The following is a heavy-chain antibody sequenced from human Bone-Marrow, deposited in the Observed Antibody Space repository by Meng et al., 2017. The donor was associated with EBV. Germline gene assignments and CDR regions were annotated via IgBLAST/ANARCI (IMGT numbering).Heavy chain of an antibody. CDR2: IWHGGNT. Sequence: LQEAGPGLVKPSGTLSLTCAVSGASIGGSNWWSWVRQPPGKGLEWIGEIWHGGNTNYNPSLKSRVTISVDKSGNQFSLNLNSVTAADTAVYYCARGNAYNVPSFDYWGQGTLVTVSS. D-gene: IGHD5-24*01. CDR3: ARGNAYNVPSFDY. V-gene: IGHV4-4*02. CDR1: GASIGGSNW. J-gene: IGHJ4*02.